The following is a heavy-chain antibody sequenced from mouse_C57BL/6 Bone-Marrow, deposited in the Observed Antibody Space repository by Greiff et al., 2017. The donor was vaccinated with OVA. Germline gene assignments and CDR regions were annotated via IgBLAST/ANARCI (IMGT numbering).Heavy chain of an antibody. D-gene: IGHD1-1*01. CDR2: IYPGDGDT. Sequence: QVQLQQSGAELVKPGASVKISCKASGYAFSSYWMNWVKQRPGKGLEWIGQIYPGDGDTNYNGKFKGKATLTADKSSSTAYMQLSSLTSEDSAVYFCAREEITTVVEGDYWGQGTTLTVSS. V-gene: IGHV1-80*01. CDR3: AREEITTVVEGDY. J-gene: IGHJ2*01. CDR1: GYAFSSYW.